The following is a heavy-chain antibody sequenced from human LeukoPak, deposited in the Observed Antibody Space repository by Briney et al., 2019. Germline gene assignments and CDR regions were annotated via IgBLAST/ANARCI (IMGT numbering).Heavy chain of an antibody. CDR1: GDTFTTYA. CDR2: INAGNGNT. CDR3: TRGAKFRFYGSGTYYTSLPFDP. D-gene: IGHD3-10*01. V-gene: IGHV1-3*03. Sequence: ASVKVPCKASGDTFTTYAIHWVRQAPGQRLEWMGWINAGNGNTKYSQEFQDRVTITRDTSASTAYMELSSLRSDDMAIYFCTRGAKFRFYGSGTYYTSLPFDPWGQGTLVTVSS. J-gene: IGHJ5*02.